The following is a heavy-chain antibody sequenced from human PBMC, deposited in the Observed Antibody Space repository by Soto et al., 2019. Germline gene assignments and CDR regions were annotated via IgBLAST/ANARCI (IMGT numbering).Heavy chain of an antibody. J-gene: IGHJ6*02. V-gene: IGHV3-30*18. D-gene: IGHD3-10*01. CDR2: ISYDGSNK. Sequence: GGSLRLSCAASGFTFSSYGMHWVRQAPGKGLEWVAVISYDGSNKNYADSVKGRFTISRDNSKNTQYLQMNSLRAEDTAVYYCAKEVRSGPMDVWGQGTMVTVSS. CDR1: GFTFSSYG. CDR3: AKEVRSGPMDV.